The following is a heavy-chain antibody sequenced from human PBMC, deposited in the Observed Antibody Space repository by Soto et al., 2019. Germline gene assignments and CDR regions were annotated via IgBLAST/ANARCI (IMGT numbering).Heavy chain of an antibody. CDR2: ISGSGGST. Sequence: PEGSMRLSCAASGFTFSSYAMSWVRQAPGKGLAWVSAISGSGGSTYYADSVKGRFTISRDNSKNTLYLQMNSLRAEDTAVYYGAKDRRLDYFDYWGQGTLVTVSS. V-gene: IGHV3-23*01. CDR3: AKDRRLDYFDY. D-gene: IGHD6-6*01. CDR1: GFTFSSYA. J-gene: IGHJ4*02.